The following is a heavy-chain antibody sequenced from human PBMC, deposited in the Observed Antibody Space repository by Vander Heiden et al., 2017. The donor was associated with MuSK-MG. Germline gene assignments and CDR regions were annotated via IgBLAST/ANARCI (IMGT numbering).Heavy chain of an antibody. J-gene: IGHJ4*02. Sequence: EVPLLESGGGLVQPGGSLRLSCAASGFTFSRYALSWVRQAPGKGLEVVSAISGSGGSTYYADSVKGRFTISRDNSKNTLYLQMNSLRAEDTAVYYCAKEPEGELRLAHYFDYWGQGTLVTVSS. CDR3: AKEPEGELRLAHYFDY. D-gene: IGHD1-26*01. V-gene: IGHV3-23*01. CDR2: ISGSGGST. CDR1: GFTFSRYA.